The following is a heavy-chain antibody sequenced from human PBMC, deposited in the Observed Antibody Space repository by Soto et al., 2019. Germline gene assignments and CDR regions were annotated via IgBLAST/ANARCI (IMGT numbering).Heavy chain of an antibody. Sequence: SQTLSLTCDISGDSVSTNSATWNWIRQSPSRGLEWLGRTYYRSKWYNDYAVSVKSRITISPDTSNNQLSLQLNSVTAEDTAVYYCAKGTSKLDYWGQGTLVTVSS. D-gene: IGHD2-2*01. CDR2: TYYRSKWYN. J-gene: IGHJ4*02. V-gene: IGHV6-1*01. CDR1: GDSVSTNSAT. CDR3: AKGTSKLDY.